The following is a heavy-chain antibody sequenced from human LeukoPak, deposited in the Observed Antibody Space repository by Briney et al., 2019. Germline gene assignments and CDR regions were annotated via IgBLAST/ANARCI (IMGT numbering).Heavy chain of an antibody. V-gene: IGHV1-24*01. D-gene: IGHD6-13*01. CDR2: FDPEDGET. CDR1: GYTLTELS. CDR3: ARGSYSSSWSFDY. Sequence: ASVKVSCKVSGYTLTELSMHWVRQAPGKGLEWMGGFDPEDGETIYAQKFQGWVTMTRDTSISTAYMELSRLRSDDTAVYYCARGSYSSSWSFDYWGQGTLVTVSS. J-gene: IGHJ4*02.